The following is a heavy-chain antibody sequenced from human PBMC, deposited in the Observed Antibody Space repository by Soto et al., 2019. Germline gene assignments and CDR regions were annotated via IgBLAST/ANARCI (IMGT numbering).Heavy chain of an antibody. Sequence: ASVKVSCKASGYTFTGYAIHWVRQAPGQRLEWMGWINAGNGKTKYSQKFQDRVTITRDTSASTAYMELSSLRSEDTAVHYCARGRWTQTTADYYLDYWGQGTLVTVSS. V-gene: IGHV1-3*01. D-gene: IGHD1-1*01. J-gene: IGHJ4*02. CDR2: INAGNGKT. CDR3: ARGRWTQTTADYYLDY. CDR1: GYTFTGYA.